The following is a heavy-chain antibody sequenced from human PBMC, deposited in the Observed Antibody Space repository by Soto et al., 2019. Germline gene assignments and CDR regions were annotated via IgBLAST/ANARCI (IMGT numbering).Heavy chain of an antibody. J-gene: IGHJ6*02. CDR1: GFTFSSYG. Sequence: QVQLVESGGGVVQPGRSLRLSCAASGFTFSSYGMHWVRQAPGKGLERVAVISYDGSNKYYADSVKGRFTISRDNSKNTLYLQMNSLRAEDTAVYYCAKSARITIFGVVPYYYYGMDVWGQGTTVTVSS. CDR3: AKSARITIFGVVPYYYYGMDV. D-gene: IGHD3-3*01. V-gene: IGHV3-30*18. CDR2: ISYDGSNK.